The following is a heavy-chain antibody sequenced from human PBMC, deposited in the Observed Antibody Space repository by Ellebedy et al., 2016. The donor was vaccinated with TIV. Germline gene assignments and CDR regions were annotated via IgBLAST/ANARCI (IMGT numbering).Heavy chain of an antibody. Sequence: GESLKISCAASGFIFSNAWVNWVRQAPGKGLEWVGRIKTTTGGGATDYAAPVKARFIISRDDSKNTLYLQMNSLKTEDTAVYYCTTELCSSGCFPGIYWGQGTLVTVSS. CDR3: TTELCSSGCFPGIY. J-gene: IGHJ4*02. V-gene: IGHV3-15*07. CDR2: IKTTTGGGAT. D-gene: IGHD2-15*01. CDR1: GFIFSNAW.